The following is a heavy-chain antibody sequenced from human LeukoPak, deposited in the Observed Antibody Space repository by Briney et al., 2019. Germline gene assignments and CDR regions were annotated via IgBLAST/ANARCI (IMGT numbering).Heavy chain of an antibody. CDR2: IYHSGST. Sequence: SETLSLTCTVSGGSISSYYWGWIRQPPGKGLEWIGSIYHSGSTYYNPSLKSRVTISVDTSKNQFSLKLSSVTAADTAVYYCARIPTVTTRRYYYDSSVDYWGQGTLVTVSS. CDR1: GGSISSYY. J-gene: IGHJ4*02. V-gene: IGHV4-38-2*02. CDR3: ARIPTVTTRRYYYDSSVDY. D-gene: IGHD3-22*01.